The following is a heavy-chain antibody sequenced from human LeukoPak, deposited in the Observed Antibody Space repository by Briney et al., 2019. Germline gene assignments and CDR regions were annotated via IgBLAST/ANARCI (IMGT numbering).Heavy chain of an antibody. CDR3: ARQRWDYYDSSGYYPLDY. CDR2: IYYSGST. J-gene: IGHJ4*02. D-gene: IGHD3-22*01. Sequence: PSETLSLTCTVSGGSISSSNYYWGWIRQPPGKGLEWIGSIYYSGSTYYNPSLKSRVTISVDTSKNQFSLKLSSVTAADTAVYYCARQRWDYYDSSGYYPLDYWGQGTLVTVSS. CDR1: GGSISSSNYY. V-gene: IGHV4-39*01.